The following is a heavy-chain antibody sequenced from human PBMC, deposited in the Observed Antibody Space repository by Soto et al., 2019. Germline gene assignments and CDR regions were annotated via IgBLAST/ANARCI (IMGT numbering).Heavy chain of an antibody. D-gene: IGHD2-8*02. V-gene: IGHV3-23*01. J-gene: IGHJ3*01. Sequence: GGSLRLSCAASGFICSSYDMSWVRQAPGKGLEWVSTILVDGRTFYVDSVKGRFTISRDSSKNTVYLQMNSLTAGDTALYYCAKATATGGGAFDLCGRGTMVTVSS. CDR1: GFICSSYD. CDR2: ILVDGRT. CDR3: AKATATGGGAFDL.